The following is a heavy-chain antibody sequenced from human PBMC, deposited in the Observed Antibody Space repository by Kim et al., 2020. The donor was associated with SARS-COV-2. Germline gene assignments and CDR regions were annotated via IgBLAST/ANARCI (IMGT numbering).Heavy chain of an antibody. V-gene: IGHV3-9*01. D-gene: IGHD3-16*01. CDR2: ISWNSNDI. CDR3: AKARGQSFGKFDS. Sequence: GGSLRLSCAASGFNFGDFAMHWVRQAPGKCLEWVSGISWNSNDIAYADSVKGRFTITRDNAKNSVYLQMNSLRHEDTALYYCAKARGQSFGKFDSWGQGTLFTVST. CDR1: GFNFGDFA. J-gene: IGHJ4*02.